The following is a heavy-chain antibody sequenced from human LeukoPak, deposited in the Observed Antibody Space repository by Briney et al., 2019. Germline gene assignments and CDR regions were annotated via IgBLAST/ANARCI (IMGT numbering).Heavy chain of an antibody. Sequence: ASVKVSCKASGYMFTNNWIHWVRQAPGQGLEWMGVINPTGDRTFYAQKLQDRVTLTTDMSATSIYMELSSLRSEDTAVYYCAREETTSWREFDYWGQGTLVTVSS. D-gene: IGHD1-1*01. CDR3: AREETTSWREFDY. J-gene: IGHJ4*02. CDR2: INPTGDRT. CDR1: GYMFTNNW. V-gene: IGHV1-46*04.